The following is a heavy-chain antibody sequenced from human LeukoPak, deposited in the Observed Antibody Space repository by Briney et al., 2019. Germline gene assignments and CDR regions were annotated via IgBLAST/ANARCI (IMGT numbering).Heavy chain of an antibody. CDR1: GGSITSSSYY. V-gene: IGHV4-39*01. J-gene: IGHJ4*02. Sequence: SETLSLTCSVSGGSITSSSYYWGWIRQPPEKGLEWIGSIYYTGGTYYSPSLKSRVTISVDTSKNQFSLKLSSVTAADTAVYYCARHGGTRVTLVEVYYFDHWGQGTLVTVSS. CDR3: ARHGGTRVTLVEVYYFDH. D-gene: IGHD4-11*01. CDR2: IYYTGGT.